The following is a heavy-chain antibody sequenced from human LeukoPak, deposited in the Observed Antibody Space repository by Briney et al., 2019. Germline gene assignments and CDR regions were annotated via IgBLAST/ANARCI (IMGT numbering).Heavy chain of an antibody. CDR2: IYYSGST. D-gene: IGHD4-17*01. CDR1: GGSISSGDYY. CDR3: ASAMPALEGSENDYGDYGDY. V-gene: IGHV4-30-4*08. Sequence: PSETLSLTCTVSGGSISSGDYYWSWIRQPPGKGLEWIGYIYYSGSTNYNPSLKSRVTISVDTSKNQFSLKLSSVTAADTAVYYCASAMPALEGSENDYGDYGDYWGQGTLVTVSS. J-gene: IGHJ4*02.